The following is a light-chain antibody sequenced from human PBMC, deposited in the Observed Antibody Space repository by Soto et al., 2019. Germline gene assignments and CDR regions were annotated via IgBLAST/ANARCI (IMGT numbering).Light chain of an antibody. V-gene: IGKV3-15*01. J-gene: IGKJ5*01. CDR3: QQYNNWPPIT. CDR2: GAS. Sequence: EIVLTQSPATLSVSPGERATLSCRASQSVGSNLAWYQQRPGQAPRLLIYGASTRATGIPARFSGSGSGTEFTLTISSLQSEDFAAYYCQQYNNWPPITFGQGTRLETK. CDR1: QSVGSN.